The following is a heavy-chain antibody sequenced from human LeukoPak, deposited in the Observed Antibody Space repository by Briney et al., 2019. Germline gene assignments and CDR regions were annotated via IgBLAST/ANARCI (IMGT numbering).Heavy chain of an antibody. J-gene: IGHJ4*02. Sequence: PGGSLRLSCVASGFTVSGVYMSWVRQAPGQGLDWVSVIYSDDSTYYADSVKGRFTISRDNSKNTLNLQMNSLRAEDTAVYYCASRPRDAAALDYWGQGTLVTVSS. CDR1: GFTVSGVY. CDR3: ASRPRDAAALDY. V-gene: IGHV3-53*01. D-gene: IGHD6-13*01. CDR2: IYSDDST.